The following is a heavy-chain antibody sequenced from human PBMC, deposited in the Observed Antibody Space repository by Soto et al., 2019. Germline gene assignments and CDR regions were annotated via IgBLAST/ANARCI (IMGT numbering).Heavy chain of an antibody. D-gene: IGHD2-2*01. V-gene: IGHV1-69*02. CDR2: IIPLFGIT. CDR3: ATFYGVDFTTTSCYGDFDY. J-gene: IGHJ4*02. Sequence: QVQLVQSGAEVKKPGSSVKVSCKASGGIFNRYSVSWVRQTPGQGLEWMGRIIPLFGITTYAQKFQGRVMITADKSTNTAYMEVNGLRSEDTALYYCATFYGVDFTTTSCYGDFDYWGQGTLVTVTS. CDR1: GGIFNRYS.